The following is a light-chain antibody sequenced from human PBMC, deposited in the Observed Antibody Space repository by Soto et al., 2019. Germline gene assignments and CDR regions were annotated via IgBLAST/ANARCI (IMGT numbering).Light chain of an antibody. V-gene: IGLV1-47*01. Sequence: QSVLTQPPSASGTRGQRVTISCSGSSSNIGSNYVYWYQHLPGTAPKLLIYRNNQRPSGVPDRFSGSKSGTSASLAISGLRSEDEADYYCAAWDDSLSGHVVFGGGTKVTVL. CDR3: AAWDDSLSGHVV. CDR1: SSNIGSNY. J-gene: IGLJ2*01. CDR2: RNN.